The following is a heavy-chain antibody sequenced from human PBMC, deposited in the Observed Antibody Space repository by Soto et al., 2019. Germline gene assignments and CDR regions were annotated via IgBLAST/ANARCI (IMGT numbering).Heavy chain of an antibody. J-gene: IGHJ6*02. Sequence: QVQLVQSGPEVRKPGSSVKVSCKASGGTLISYDINWVRQAPGQGLEYMGGIIPILATVNYAEKFQGRVTITADESTKTAYMEMSSLRSEDTAVYYCARRSRDGDTPFLGLDVWGQGTTVTVSS. V-gene: IGHV1-69*01. D-gene: IGHD2-15*01. CDR1: GGTLISYD. CDR3: ARRSRDGDTPFLGLDV. CDR2: IIPILATV.